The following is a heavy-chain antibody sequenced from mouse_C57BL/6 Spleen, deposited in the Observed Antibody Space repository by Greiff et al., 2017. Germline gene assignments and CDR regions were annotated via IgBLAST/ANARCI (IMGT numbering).Heavy chain of an antibody. CDR2: IYPGSGST. J-gene: IGHJ4*01. V-gene: IGHV1-55*01. CDR1: GYTFTSYW. Sequence: QVQLQQPGAELVKPGASVKMSCKASGYTFTSYWITWVKQRPGQGLEWIGDIYPGSGSTNYNEKFKSKATLTVDTSSSTAYMQLSSLTSEDSAVYNCARWGVPTEGRAMDYWGQGTSVTVSS. CDR3: ARWGVPTEGRAMDY.